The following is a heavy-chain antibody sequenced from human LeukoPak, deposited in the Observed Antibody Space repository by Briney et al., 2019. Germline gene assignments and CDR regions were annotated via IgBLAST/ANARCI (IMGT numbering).Heavy chain of an antibody. D-gene: IGHD6-6*01. CDR3: ARNSSSGFFDY. V-gene: IGHV4-38-2*01. CDR1: GYSIRNGDY. CDR2: MYNSVSI. Sequence: SETLSLTCVVSGYSIRNGDYWGWIRQSPGKGLEWIASMYNSVSIHYNPSLKSRVTMLVDTSKNEFSLKMRSVTAADTAVYYCARNSSSGFFDYWGQGTLATVSS. J-gene: IGHJ4*02.